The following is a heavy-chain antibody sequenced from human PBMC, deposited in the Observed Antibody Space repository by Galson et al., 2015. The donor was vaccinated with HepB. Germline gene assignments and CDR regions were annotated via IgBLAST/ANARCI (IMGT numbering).Heavy chain of an antibody. CDR2: IGTAGDT. J-gene: IGHJ4*02. Sequence: SLRLSCAASGFTFSSYDMHWVRQATGKGLEWVSAIGTAGDTYYPGSVKGRFTISRENAKNSLYLQMNSLRAGDTAVYYCARDYKYCSSTSCYASSPAFDYWGQGTLVTVSS. CDR3: ARDYKYCSSTSCYASSPAFDY. D-gene: IGHD2-2*01. CDR1: GFTFSSYD. V-gene: IGHV3-13*01.